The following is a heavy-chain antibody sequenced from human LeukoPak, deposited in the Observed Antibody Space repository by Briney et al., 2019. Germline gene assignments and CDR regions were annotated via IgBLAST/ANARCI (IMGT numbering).Heavy chain of an antibody. CDR1: GGSISSYY. Sequence: SETLSLTCTVSGGSISSYYWSWIRQPAGKGLEWIGRIYTSGSTNYNPSLKSRVTMSVDTSKNQFSLKLSSVTAADTAVYYCARYVYDILTGYYHGAFDIWGQGTMVTVSS. V-gene: IGHV4-4*07. D-gene: IGHD3-9*01. J-gene: IGHJ3*02. CDR2: IYTSGST. CDR3: ARYVYDILTGYYHGAFDI.